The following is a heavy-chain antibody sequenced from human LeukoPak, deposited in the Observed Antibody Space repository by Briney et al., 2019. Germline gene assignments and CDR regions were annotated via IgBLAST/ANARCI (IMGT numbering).Heavy chain of an antibody. V-gene: IGHV3-23*01. Sequence: QTGGSLRLSCAASGFNFSTYVMSWVRQAPGKGLEWVSAISNSGGSTYYADSVRGRFTISRDNSKHTLYLQMNTLRADDTAVYYCAKDGGNDWRWGAFDVWGQGTMVTVSS. CDR3: AKDGGNDWRWGAFDV. J-gene: IGHJ3*01. CDR1: GFNFSTYV. CDR2: ISNSGGST. D-gene: IGHD5-12*01.